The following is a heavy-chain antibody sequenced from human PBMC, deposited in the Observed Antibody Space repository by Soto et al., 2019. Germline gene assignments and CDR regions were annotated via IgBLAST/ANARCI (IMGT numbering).Heavy chain of an antibody. J-gene: IGHJ6*03. V-gene: IGHV4-59*08. CDR2: IYYSGST. D-gene: IGHD6-6*01. Sequence: SETLSLTCTVSGGSISSYYWSWIRQPPGKGLEWIGYIYYSGSTNYNPSLKSRVTISVDTSKNQFSLKLSSVTAADTAVYYCARHGWAARADYYYYYYMDVWGKGTTVTVSS. CDR3: ARHGWAARADYYYYYYMDV. CDR1: GGSISSYY.